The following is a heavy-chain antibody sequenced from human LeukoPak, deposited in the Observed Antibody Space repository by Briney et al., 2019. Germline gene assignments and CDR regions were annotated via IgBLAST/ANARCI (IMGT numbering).Heavy chain of an antibody. J-gene: IGHJ4*02. CDR3: SKGLDSGKLCY. Sequence: SQALSLTCTVSGASFNRDDQYWNWIRQSPGKGLEWIGSIHPSGMLYNHPSLESRVTMSRDTSKNQFSLNLHSVTAADTAVFLCSKGLDSGKLCYRGQGILATVSP. D-gene: IGHD1-26*01. CDR2: IHPSGML. CDR1: GASFNRDDQY. V-gene: IGHV4-31*03.